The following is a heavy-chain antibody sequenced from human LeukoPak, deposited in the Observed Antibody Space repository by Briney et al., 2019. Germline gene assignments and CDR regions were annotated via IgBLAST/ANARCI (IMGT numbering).Heavy chain of an antibody. V-gene: IGHV4-34*01. D-gene: IGHD6-13*01. CDR3: ARTYSSSWYNRAYYYYYMDV. Sequence: SETLSLTCAVYGGSFSGYYWSWIRQPQGKGLEWIGEINHSGSTNYNPSLKSRVTISVDTSKNQFSLKLSSVTAADTAVYYCARTYSSSWYNRAYYYYYMDVWGKGTTVTVSS. CDR2: INHSGST. CDR1: GGSFSGYY. J-gene: IGHJ6*03.